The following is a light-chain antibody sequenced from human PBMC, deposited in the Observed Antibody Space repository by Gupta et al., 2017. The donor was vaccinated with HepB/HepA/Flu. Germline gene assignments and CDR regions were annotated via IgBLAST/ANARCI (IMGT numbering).Light chain of an antibody. J-gene: IGLJ3*02. CDR3: CSYADVGNLV. CDR2: HVT. V-gene: IGLV2-23*02. Sequence: QSALTQPASVSGSPGQSITISCTGTSSDIENYNLVPWYQQHPDKAPQLIIYHVTRRPAGVSDRFSASKSGNTASLTISGLQAEDEADYYCCSYADVGNLVFGGGTRLTVL. CDR1: SSDIENYNL.